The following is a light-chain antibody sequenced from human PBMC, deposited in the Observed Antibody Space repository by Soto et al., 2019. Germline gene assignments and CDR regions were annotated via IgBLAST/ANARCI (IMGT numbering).Light chain of an antibody. V-gene: IGKV1-33*01. CDR3: QQYKSLPLT. Sequence: DFQMPHSPASLSASVGDRVTIPCQTSEDISNFLNWYRQKPGDAPNLLIYDASTLETGVSLRFSGSGYGSYFSFTISSLQPEDVATYYCQQYKSLPLTFGGGTKVDIK. J-gene: IGKJ4*01. CDR2: DAS. CDR1: EDISNF.